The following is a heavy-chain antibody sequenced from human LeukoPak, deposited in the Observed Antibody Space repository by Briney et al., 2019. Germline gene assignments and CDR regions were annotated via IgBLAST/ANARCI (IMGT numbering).Heavy chain of an antibody. CDR2: MNPNSGNT. J-gene: IGHJ5*02. CDR1: GYTFTSYD. V-gene: IGHV1-8*01. Sequence: GASVKVSCKASGYTFTSYDINWVRQATGQGLEWMGWMNPNSGNTGYAQKFQGRVAMTRNTSISTAYMELSSLGSEDTAVYYCARAHYDYYGSGSPNNWFDPWGQGTLVTVSS. CDR3: ARAHYDYYGSGSPNNWFDP. D-gene: IGHD3-10*01.